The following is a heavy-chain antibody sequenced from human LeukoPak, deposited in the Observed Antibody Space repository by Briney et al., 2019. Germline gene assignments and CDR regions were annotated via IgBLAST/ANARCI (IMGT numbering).Heavy chain of an antibody. CDR2: FYRGDST. CDR3: AREVVSSPSYFDS. V-gene: IGHV3-53*01. Sequence: GRSLRLSCAASGFTVSSSYMYWVRQAPGKGLEWVSFFYRGDSTYYAESVRGRFTISRDNSKNTLYLLMNSLIPEDTAVYYCAREVVSSPSYFDSWGQGTLVTVSS. D-gene: IGHD2-15*01. J-gene: IGHJ4*02. CDR1: GFTVSSSY.